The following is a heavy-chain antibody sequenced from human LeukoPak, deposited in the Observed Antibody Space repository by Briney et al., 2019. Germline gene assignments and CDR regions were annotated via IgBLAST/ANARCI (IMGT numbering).Heavy chain of an antibody. CDR3: AKSPTVDAAFDI. V-gene: IGHV3-23*01. CDR2: ISGSGGST. Sequence: PGGSLRLSCAASGFTVSSNYMSWVRQAPGKGLEWVSGISGSGGSTYYADSVKGRFTISRDNSKNTLYLHMNSLRAEDTAVYYCAKSPTVDAAFDIWGQGTMVTVSS. J-gene: IGHJ3*02. CDR1: GFTVSSNY. D-gene: IGHD4-17*01.